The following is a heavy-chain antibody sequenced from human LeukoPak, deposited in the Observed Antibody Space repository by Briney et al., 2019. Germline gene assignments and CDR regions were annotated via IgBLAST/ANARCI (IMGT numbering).Heavy chain of an antibody. D-gene: IGHD4-17*01. J-gene: IGHJ4*02. V-gene: IGHV4-31*03. CDR3: ARSGTVTTWNY. CDR2: IYYSGTT. Sequence: SETLSLTCTVSGGSISSGGYYWSWIRQHPGKGLEWIGYIYYSGTTYYNPSLKSRVSISLDTSKNQFSLNLSSVTAADTAVYYCARSGTVTTWNYWGQGTLVTVPS. CDR1: GGSISSGGYY.